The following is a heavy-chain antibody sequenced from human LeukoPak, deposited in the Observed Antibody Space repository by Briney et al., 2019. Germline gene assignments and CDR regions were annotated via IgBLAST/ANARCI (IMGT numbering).Heavy chain of an antibody. CDR3: ARVAGSGYCEY. CDR2: INHGEST. V-gene: IGHV4-38-2*02. Sequence: SETLSLTCTVSGYSISSGYYWGWIRQPPGKGLEWIGEINHGESTNYNPSLKSRVIISVDKSKNQFSLKLSSVTAADTAVYYCARVAGSGYCEYWGQGTLVTVSS. J-gene: IGHJ4*02. CDR1: GYSISSGYY. D-gene: IGHD6-19*01.